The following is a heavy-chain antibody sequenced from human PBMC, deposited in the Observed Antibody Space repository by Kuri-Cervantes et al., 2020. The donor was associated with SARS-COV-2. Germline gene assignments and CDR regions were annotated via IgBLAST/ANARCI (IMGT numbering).Heavy chain of an antibody. J-gene: IGHJ4*02. Sequence: GESLKISCAASGFTFSSYAMHWVRQAPGKGLEYVSAISSNGGSTYYANSVKGRFTISRDNGKNSLYLQMNSLRAEDTAVYYCARGAYCGGDCYSGFDYWGQGNLVNVSS. V-gene: IGHV3-64*01. CDR2: ISSNGGST. CDR1: GFTFSSYA. D-gene: IGHD2-21*02. CDR3: ARGAYCGGDCYSGFDY.